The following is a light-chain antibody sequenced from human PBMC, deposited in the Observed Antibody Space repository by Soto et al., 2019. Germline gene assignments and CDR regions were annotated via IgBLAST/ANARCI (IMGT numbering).Light chain of an antibody. V-gene: IGKV1-17*03. Sequence: IQMTQSPSAMSASVGDRVTITCRASQAISNSLAWFQQKPGEVPRRLIYAASTLQSGVPSRFSGSGSGTEFTLTISSLQPEDFATYYCLQHSAYPLTFGGVTKV. CDR3: LQHSAYPLT. J-gene: IGKJ4*01. CDR1: QAISNS. CDR2: AAS.